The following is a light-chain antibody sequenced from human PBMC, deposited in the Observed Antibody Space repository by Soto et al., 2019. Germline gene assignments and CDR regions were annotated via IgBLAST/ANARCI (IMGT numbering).Light chain of an antibody. V-gene: IGLV2-14*03. CDR2: DVY. CDR3: TSYTASSTFYV. J-gene: IGLJ1*01. CDR1: RTDGDGHDY. Sequence: QSVLTQPASVSGSPGQSIAISCIGVRTDGDGHDYVSWYQQHPGQAPQLIIYDVYNRPSGVSDRFSGSKSGNTASLVISGLQAEDEADYFCTSYTASSTFYVFGAGTQVTVL.